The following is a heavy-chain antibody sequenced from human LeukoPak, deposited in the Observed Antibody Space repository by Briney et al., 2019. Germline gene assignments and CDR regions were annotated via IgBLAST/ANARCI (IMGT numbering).Heavy chain of an antibody. Sequence: GGSLRLSCAASGFTFSSYAMNWVRQAPGKGLEWVSYISSSGSTIYYADSVKGRFTISRDNAKNSLYLQMNSLRAEDTAVYYCARGPRYYDILTGYLTYGMDVWGQGTTVTVSS. CDR2: ISSSGSTI. CDR3: ARGPRYYDILTGYLTYGMDV. V-gene: IGHV3-48*03. CDR1: GFTFSSYA. D-gene: IGHD3-9*01. J-gene: IGHJ6*02.